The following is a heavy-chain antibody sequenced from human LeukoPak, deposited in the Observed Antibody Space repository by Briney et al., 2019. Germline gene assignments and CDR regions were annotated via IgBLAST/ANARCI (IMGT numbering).Heavy chain of an antibody. CDR1: GFTFSTYA. CDR2: ISGSGDGA. V-gene: IGHV3-23*01. D-gene: IGHD3-10*01. J-gene: IGHJ6*03. CDR3: AKNRGAHYYTYYMDV. Sequence: PGGSLRLSCAASGFTFSTYAMSWVRQAPGKGLQWVSLISGSGDGAHYADSVKGRFTISRDNSKNTLYLQMSSLRAEDTAVYFCAKNRGAHYYTYYMDVWGKGTTVTVSS.